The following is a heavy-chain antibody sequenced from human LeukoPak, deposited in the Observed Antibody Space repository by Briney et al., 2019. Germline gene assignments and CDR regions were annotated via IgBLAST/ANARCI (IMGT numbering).Heavy chain of an antibody. J-gene: IGHJ4*02. CDR2: ISGSGGSR. CDR1: EFAFSSYA. CDR3: AKRGVVIRVILVGFHKEAYYFDS. V-gene: IGHV3-23*01. D-gene: IGHD3-10*01. Sequence: PGGSLRLSCAASEFAFSSYAMNWVRQAPGKGLEWVSAISGSGGSRYYADSVKGRFSISRDNPKNTLYLQMNSLRAEDTAVYFCAKRGVVIRVILVGFHKEAYYFDSWGQGALVTVSS.